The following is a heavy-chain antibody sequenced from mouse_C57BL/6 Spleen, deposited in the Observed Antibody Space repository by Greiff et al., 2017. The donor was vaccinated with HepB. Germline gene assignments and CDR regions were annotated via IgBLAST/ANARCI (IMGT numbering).Heavy chain of an antibody. V-gene: IGHV1-55*01. CDR2: IYPGSGST. J-gene: IGHJ4*01. CDR3: ARESYYYGSSRSSMDY. Sequence: VQLQQPGAELVKPGASVKMSCKASGYTFTSYWITWVKQRPGQGLEWIGDIYPGSGSTNYNEKFKSKATLTVDTSSSTAYMQLSSLTSEDSAVYYCARESYYYGSSRSSMDYWGQGTSVTVSS. CDR1: GYTFTSYW. D-gene: IGHD1-1*01.